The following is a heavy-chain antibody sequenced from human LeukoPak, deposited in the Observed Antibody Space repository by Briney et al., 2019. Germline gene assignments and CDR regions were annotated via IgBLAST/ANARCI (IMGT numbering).Heavy chain of an antibody. V-gene: IGHV1-69*13. CDR2: IIPIFGTA. CDR1: GGTFSSYA. D-gene: IGHD2-2*01. Sequence: SVKVSCKASGGTFSSYAISWVRQAPGQGLEWMGGIIPIFGTANYAQKFQGRVTITADESTSTAYMELSSLISKDTAVYYCARDGVVPARLGYYYYGMDVWGQGATVTVSS. CDR3: ARDGVVPARLGYYYYGMDV. J-gene: IGHJ6*02.